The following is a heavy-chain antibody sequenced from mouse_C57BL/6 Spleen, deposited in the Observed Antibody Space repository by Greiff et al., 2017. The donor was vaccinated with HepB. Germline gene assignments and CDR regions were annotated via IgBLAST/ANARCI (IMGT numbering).Heavy chain of an antibody. Sequence: QVQLQQSGAELARPGASVKLSCKASGYTFTSYGISWVKQRTGQGLEWIGEIYPRSGNTYYNEKFKGKATLTADKSSSTAYMELRSLTSEDSAVYFCARPSYGQAYFDYWGQGTTLTVSS. CDR3: ARPSYGQAYFDY. D-gene: IGHD1-1*01. V-gene: IGHV1-81*01. CDR2: IYPRSGNT. CDR1: GYTFTSYG. J-gene: IGHJ2*01.